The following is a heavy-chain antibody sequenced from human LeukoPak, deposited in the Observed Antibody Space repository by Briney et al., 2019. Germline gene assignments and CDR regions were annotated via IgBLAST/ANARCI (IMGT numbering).Heavy chain of an antibody. CDR1: GGSFRDSY. CDR3: ARGWSGTLFDY. CDR2: INHSGST. V-gene: IGHV4-34*01. J-gene: IGHJ4*02. Sequence: PSETLSLTCAVYGGSFRDSYWSWIRQPPGKGLEWIGEINHSGSTNYNPSLKSRVTISVDTSKNHFSLKLSSVTAADTAVYYCARGWSGTLFDYWGQGTLVTVSS. D-gene: IGHD3-3*01.